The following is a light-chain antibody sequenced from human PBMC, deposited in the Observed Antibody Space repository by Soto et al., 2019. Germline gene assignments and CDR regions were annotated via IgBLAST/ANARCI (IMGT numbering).Light chain of an antibody. CDR1: QSIRSY. Sequence: DIQMTQSPSSLSASVGDRVTITCRASQSIRSYLNWYQQKPGKAPTLPISRASSLHSGVPSRFSGSRSGTDCPRTISSLQPEDFAAYYCQHSYNAPCTFGQGTKVDIK. V-gene: IGKV1-39*01. J-gene: IGKJ1*01. CDR2: RAS. CDR3: QHSYNAPCT.